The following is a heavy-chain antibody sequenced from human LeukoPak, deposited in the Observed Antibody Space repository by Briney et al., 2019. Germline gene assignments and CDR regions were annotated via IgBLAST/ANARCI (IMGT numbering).Heavy chain of an antibody. D-gene: IGHD3-10*02. CDR2: ITSSGSTI. CDR3: AELGITMIGGV. Sequence: GGSPRLSCTASGFIFSDYYMSWIRQAPGKGLEWVAFITSSGSTIYYADSVKGRFTISRDNAKNSLYLQMNSLRAEDTAVYYCAELGITMIGGVWGKGTTVTISS. CDR1: GFIFSDYY. J-gene: IGHJ6*04. V-gene: IGHV3-11*04.